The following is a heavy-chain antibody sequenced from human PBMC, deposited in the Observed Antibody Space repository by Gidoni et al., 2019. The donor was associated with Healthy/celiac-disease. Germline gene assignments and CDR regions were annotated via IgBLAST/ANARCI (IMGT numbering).Heavy chain of an antibody. J-gene: IGHJ4*02. V-gene: IGHV3-23*01. CDR3: AKAPPGLEDSGKWELLTLDY. D-gene: IGHD1-26*01. Sequence: EVQLLESGGGLVQPGGSLRLSCAASGFTFSSYAMRWVRQAPGTGLEWVSAISGSGGSTYYADSVKGRFTISRDNSKNTLYLQMNSLRAEDTAVYYCAKAPPGLEDSGKWELLTLDYWGQGTLVTVSS. CDR1: GFTFSSYA. CDR2: ISGSGGST.